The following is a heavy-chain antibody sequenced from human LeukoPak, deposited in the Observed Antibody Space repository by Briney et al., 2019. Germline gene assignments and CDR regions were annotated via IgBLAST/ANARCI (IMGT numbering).Heavy chain of an antibody. J-gene: IGHJ3*02. V-gene: IGHV3-66*01. CDR3: ANRGELTDAFDI. Sequence: GGSLRLSCAASGFTVSSNYMSWVRQAPGKGLEWVSVIYSGGSTYYADSVKGRFAISRDNSKNTLYLQMNSLRAEDTAVYYCANRGELTDAFDIWGQGTMVTVSS. CDR1: GFTVSSNY. D-gene: IGHD1-7*01. CDR2: IYSGGST.